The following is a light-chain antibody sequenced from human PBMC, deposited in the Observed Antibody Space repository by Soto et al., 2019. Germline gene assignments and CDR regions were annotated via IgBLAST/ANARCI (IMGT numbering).Light chain of an antibody. J-gene: IGKJ1*01. CDR3: QQYIDSPRT. V-gene: IGKV3-11*01. CDR1: QSVSSS. CDR2: GVS. Sequence: EIVLTQSPATLSLSPGESATLSCRASQSVSSSLAWYHQKPGQPPRLLIYGVSNRATGVPDRFSGGGSGTEFTLTIVSLEPDDFGTYYCQQYIDSPRTFGQGTRVEVK.